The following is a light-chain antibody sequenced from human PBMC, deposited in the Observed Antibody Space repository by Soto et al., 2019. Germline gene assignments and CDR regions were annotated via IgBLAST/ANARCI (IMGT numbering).Light chain of an antibody. CDR2: AND. CDR3: SAWDDRLSVV. V-gene: IGLV1-47*02. J-gene: IGLJ3*02. CDR1: RTNIGTNY. Sequence: QSVLTQPPSASGTPGQTVTISCSGSRTNIGTNYVYWYQQFPGTAHKLLIFANDKRPSGVPERFSASKSGTSASLASSGLRAEDEAEYFCSAWDDRLSVVFGGGTKVTVL.